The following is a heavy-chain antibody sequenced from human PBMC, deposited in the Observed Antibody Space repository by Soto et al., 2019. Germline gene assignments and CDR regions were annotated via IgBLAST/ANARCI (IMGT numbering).Heavy chain of an antibody. Sequence: PGESLKISCKGSGYSFTSYWIGWVRQMPGKGLEWMGIIYPGDSDTRYSPSFQGQVTISADKSISTAYLQWSSLKASDTAMYYCARAGWYSSGWHANWFDPWGQGTLVTISS. J-gene: IGHJ5*02. CDR2: IYPGDSDT. CDR3: ARAGWYSSGWHANWFDP. V-gene: IGHV5-51*01. CDR1: GYSFTSYW. D-gene: IGHD6-19*01.